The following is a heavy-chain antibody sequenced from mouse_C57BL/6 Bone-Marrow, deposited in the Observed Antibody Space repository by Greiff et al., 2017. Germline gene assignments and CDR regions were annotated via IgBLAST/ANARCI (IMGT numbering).Heavy chain of an antibody. J-gene: IGHJ4*01. D-gene: IGHD3-2*02. CDR3: ANQGPIYTRDY. V-gene: IGHV5-6*01. CDR1: GFTFSSYG. Sequence: EVHLVESGGDLVKPGGSLKLSCAASGFTFSSYGMSWVRQTPDKRLEWVATISSGGSYTYYPDSVKGRFTISRDNAKNTLYLQMSSLKSEDTAMYNSANQGPIYTRDYWGQGTSVTVSS. CDR2: ISSGGSYT.